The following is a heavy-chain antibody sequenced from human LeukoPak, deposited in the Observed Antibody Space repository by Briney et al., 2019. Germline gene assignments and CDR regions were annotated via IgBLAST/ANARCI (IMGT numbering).Heavy chain of an antibody. V-gene: IGHV3-9*01. CDR2: ISWNSGSI. D-gene: IGHD3-22*01. CDR3: AKDSSDYYDSSGSLDY. Sequence: SLRLSCAASGFTFDDYAMHWVRQAPGKGLEWVSGISWNSGSIGYADSVKGRFTISRDNAKNSLYLQMNSLRAEDTALYYCAKDSSDYYDSSGSLDYWGQGTLVTVSS. J-gene: IGHJ4*02. CDR1: GFTFDDYA.